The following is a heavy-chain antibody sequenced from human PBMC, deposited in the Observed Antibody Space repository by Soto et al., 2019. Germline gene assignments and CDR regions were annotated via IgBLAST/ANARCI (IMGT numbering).Heavy chain of an antibody. CDR3: AREAAAERNYYGLDV. Sequence: QVQLVQSGPEVRKPGASVKVSCKASGYIFSRYGISGVRQAPGQGLEWMAWISGYKGNTKFGERVQGRVNVTTDTSTSTAYMELRSLRSDDTAVYYCAREAAAERNYYGLDVWGQGTTVIVSS. V-gene: IGHV1-18*04. CDR2: ISGYKGNT. D-gene: IGHD6-13*01. J-gene: IGHJ6*02. CDR1: GYIFSRYG.